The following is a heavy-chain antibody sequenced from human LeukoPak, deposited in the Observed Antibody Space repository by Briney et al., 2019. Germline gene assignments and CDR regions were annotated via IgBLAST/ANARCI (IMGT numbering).Heavy chain of an antibody. CDR2: IYHSGST. J-gene: IGHJ4*02. Sequence: SETLSLTCTVSGYSISSGYYWGWIRQPPGKGLKWIGSIYHSGSTYYNPSLKSRVTISVDTSKNQFSLKLSSVTAADTAVYYCARGPSGSGYDYWGQGTLVTVSS. CDR3: ARGPSGSGYDY. V-gene: IGHV4-38-2*02. CDR1: GYSISSGYY. D-gene: IGHD5-12*01.